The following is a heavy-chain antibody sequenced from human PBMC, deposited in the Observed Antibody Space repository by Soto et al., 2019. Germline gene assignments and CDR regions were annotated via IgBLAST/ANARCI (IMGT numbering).Heavy chain of an antibody. V-gene: IGHV3-23*01. CDR3: ARDAIAMVRGTNNWFDP. D-gene: IGHD3-10*01. J-gene: IGHJ5*02. CDR1: GFTFSNHA. Sequence: EVQLLESGGGLVQPGGSLRLSCAAPGFTFSNHAMSWVRQAPGKGLEWVSAISGNDISTYYADSVRGRFTISRDNSKNTLYLQMNRLRADDTAVYYCARDAIAMVRGTNNWFDPWGQGTLVTVST. CDR2: ISGNDIST.